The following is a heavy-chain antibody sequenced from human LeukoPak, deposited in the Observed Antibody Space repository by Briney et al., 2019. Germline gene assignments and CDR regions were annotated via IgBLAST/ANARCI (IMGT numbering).Heavy chain of an antibody. J-gene: IGHJ4*02. Sequence: GGSLRLSCAASGFTFSSYAMSWVRQAPGKGLEWVSTIGGSGGSTYYADSVKGRFTISRDNSKNKLYLQMNSLRAEDTAVYYCAKGYYDYVWGSYYFDYWGQGTLVTVSS. V-gene: IGHV3-23*01. D-gene: IGHD3-16*01. CDR2: IGGSGGST. CDR1: GFTFSSYA. CDR3: AKGYYDYVWGSYYFDY.